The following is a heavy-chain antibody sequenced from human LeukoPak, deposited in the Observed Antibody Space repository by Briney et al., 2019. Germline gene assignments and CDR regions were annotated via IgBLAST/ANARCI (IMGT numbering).Heavy chain of an antibody. CDR2: ISGRGGST. J-gene: IGHJ4*02. CDR1: GFTFSSYG. D-gene: IGHD4-17*01. CDR3: AKDPCPTTVTHFDY. Sequence: PGGSLRLSCAASGFTFSSYGMSCVRQAPGEGLEWVSAISGRGGSTYYADSVKGRFTISRDNSKNTLYRQMNSVRAEDTAVYYCAKDPCPTTVTHFDYWGQGTLVTVSS. V-gene: IGHV3-23*01.